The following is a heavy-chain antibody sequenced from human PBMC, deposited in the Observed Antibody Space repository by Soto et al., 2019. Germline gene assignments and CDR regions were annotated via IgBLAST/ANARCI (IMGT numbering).Heavy chain of an antibody. D-gene: IGHD6-19*01. CDR2: ISSNGVST. V-gene: IGHV3-64*01. J-gene: IGHJ4*02. CDR1: GFTFSSYA. CDR3: ARRYNSDWCYVDY. Sequence: EVQLVESGGGLVQPGGSLRLSCAASGFTFSSYAMHWVRQAPGKGLEYVSAISSNGVSTYYVNSVKGRFTISRDNSKNTLFLQLDSLRAEDMAVYDCARRYNSDWCYVDYWGQGTMVTVSS.